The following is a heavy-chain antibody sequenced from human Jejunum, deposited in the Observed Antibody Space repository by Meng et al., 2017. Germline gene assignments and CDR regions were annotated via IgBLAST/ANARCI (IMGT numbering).Heavy chain of an antibody. CDR2: INSHGSDT. J-gene: IGHJ4*02. CDR1: GFTFSTYW. CDR3: PAYTSGWN. D-gene: IGHD6-19*01. V-gene: IGHV3-74*01. Sequence: EVQLVESGGGLVQPGGSRSLSCAASGFTFSTYWMHWVRQTPEKGLVWVSRINSHGSDTVYADSVRGRFTISRDNAKNTLYLQMNDLRADDTALYYCPAYTSGWNWGQGTLVTVSS.